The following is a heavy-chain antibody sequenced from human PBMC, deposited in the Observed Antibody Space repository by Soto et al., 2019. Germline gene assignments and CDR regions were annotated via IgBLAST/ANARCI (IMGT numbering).Heavy chain of an antibody. CDR1: GFTVSTKY. Sequence: GQLVESGGGLVQPGGSPRLSCAASGFTVSTKYMSWVRQAPGKGLEWVSVIYSGGSTFYADSVRGRFTISRDNSKNTVNLQMNSLRAEDTAVYYCARDPWAADYWGQGTLVTVSS. CDR3: ARDPWAADY. J-gene: IGHJ4*02. D-gene: IGHD3-16*01. CDR2: IYSGGST. V-gene: IGHV3-66*01.